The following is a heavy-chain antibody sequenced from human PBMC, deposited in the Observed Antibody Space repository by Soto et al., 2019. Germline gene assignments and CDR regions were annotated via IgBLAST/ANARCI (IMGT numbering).Heavy chain of an antibody. CDR3: ARETRGQYSPKDY. J-gene: IGHJ4*02. CDR2: IKKDGSET. D-gene: IGHD5-12*01. CDR1: GFTFSDYW. V-gene: IGHV3-7*01. Sequence: GALRLSCSASGFTFSDYWMTWVRPAPGEGLQWVANIKKDGSETYYVDSVKGRFTISRDNAKSSLDLQMNSLRAEDTAVYYCARETRGQYSPKDYWGQGTLVTVSS.